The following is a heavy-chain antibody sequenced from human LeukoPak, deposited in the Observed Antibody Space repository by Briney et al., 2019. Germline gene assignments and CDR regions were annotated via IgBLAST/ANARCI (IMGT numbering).Heavy chain of an antibody. CDR3: VRTGGSFYFYYYMDV. CDR1: GGSISSSLYY. V-gene: IGHV4-39*07. D-gene: IGHD1-26*01. CDR2: IYYTGST. J-gene: IGHJ6*03. Sequence: SETLSLTCTVSGGSISSSLYYWGWIRQPPGKGLEWIGSIYYTGSTFYNPSLKNRVTISLDTSKNQFSLKLSSVTAADTAVYYCVRTGGSFYFYYYMDVWGKGTTVTVSS.